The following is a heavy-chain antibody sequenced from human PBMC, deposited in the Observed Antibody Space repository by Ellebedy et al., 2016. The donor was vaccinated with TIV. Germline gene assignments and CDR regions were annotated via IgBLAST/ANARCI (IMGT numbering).Heavy chain of an antibody. V-gene: IGHV4-39*07. CDR2: VNYSGNL. CDR1: GGSVSSRTDF. CDR3: ARNYGEMTTVEDAWGY. Sequence: SETLSLTXTVSGGSVSSRTDFWAWIRQPPGKGLEWIGSVNYSGNLHYNPSLRSRVTMSVDMSKNQFSLKVKSVTAADTAVYYCARNYGEMTTVEDAWGYWGQGILVTVSS. D-gene: IGHD4-11*01. J-gene: IGHJ4*02.